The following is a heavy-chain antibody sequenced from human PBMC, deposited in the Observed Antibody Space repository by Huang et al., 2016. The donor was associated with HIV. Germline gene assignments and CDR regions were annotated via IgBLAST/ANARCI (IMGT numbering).Heavy chain of an antibody. J-gene: IGHJ3*01. V-gene: IGHV4-39*01. CDR1: GGSVNSGYYY. CDR2: VVCGVNT. CDR3: ARLPFDYVWGTQRQTALDELDV. Sequence: QLQLQESGPGLVRPSETLSLTCSVSGGSVNSGYYYWGWIRQPPGRGLEWIASVVCGVNTCYNPSRKSRVSMSVDTSKKRFSLNLSSVTAADTAVYFCARLPFDYVWGTQRQTALDELDVWGQGTMVTVSS. D-gene: IGHD3-16*01.